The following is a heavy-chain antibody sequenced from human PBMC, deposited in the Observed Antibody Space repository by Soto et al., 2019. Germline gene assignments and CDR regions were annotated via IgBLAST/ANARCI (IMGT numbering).Heavy chain of an antibody. D-gene: IGHD6-19*01. CDR2: IYPGDSDT. V-gene: IGHV5-51*01. J-gene: IGHJ5*02. CDR1: GYSFTSYW. CDR3: ARHGYSSGWYRDNWFDP. Sequence: GESLKISCKGSGYSFTSYWIGWVRQMPGKGLEWMGIIYPGDSDTRYSPSFQGQVTISADKSISTAYLQWSSLKASDTAMYYCARHGYSSGWYRDNWFDPWGQGTLVTVSS.